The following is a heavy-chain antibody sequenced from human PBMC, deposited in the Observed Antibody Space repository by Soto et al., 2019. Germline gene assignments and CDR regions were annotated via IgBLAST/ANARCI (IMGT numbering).Heavy chain of an antibody. CDR1: RASIYSYS. Sequence: SETLSLTCTVSRASIYSYSWTWIRQPAGKGLQWIGHIYSSGSANYSPSLKSRVSMSVDSSKNQISLKLSSVTDADTAVYYCATIVGANDYWGQGILVTVSS. J-gene: IGHJ4*02. CDR2: IYSSGSA. V-gene: IGHV4-4*07. CDR3: ATIVGANDY. D-gene: IGHD1-26*01.